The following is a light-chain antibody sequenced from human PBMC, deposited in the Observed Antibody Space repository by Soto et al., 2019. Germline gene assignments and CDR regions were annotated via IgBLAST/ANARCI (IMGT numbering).Light chain of an antibody. V-gene: IGLV2-11*01. CDR1: SSDVGGYNY. Sequence: QSALTQPRSVSGSPGQSVTISCTGTSSDVGGYNYVSWYQQHPGKAPKLMIYDVSKRPSGVPDRFSGSKSGNTASLTISGLQTDDEADYHCSSYAGNYTSIFGGGTQLTVL. CDR3: SSYAGNYTSI. CDR2: DVS. J-gene: IGLJ2*01.